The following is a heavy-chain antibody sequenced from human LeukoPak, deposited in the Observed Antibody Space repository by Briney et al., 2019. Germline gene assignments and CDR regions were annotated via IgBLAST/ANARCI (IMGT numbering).Heavy chain of an antibody. CDR1: GFTFSSCA. CDR3: AKGNWRYFDY. J-gene: IGHJ4*02. V-gene: IGHV3-23*01. Sequence: PGGSLRLSCAASGFTFSSCALIWVRQAPGKGLEWVSAISGSGGSTYYADSVKGRFTISRDNSKNTLYLQMNSLGADDTAVYYCAKGNWRYFDYWGQGTLVTVSS. D-gene: IGHD1-1*01. CDR2: ISGSGGST.